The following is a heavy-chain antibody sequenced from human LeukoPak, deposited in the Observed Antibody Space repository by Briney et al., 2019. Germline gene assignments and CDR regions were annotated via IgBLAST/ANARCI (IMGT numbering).Heavy chain of an antibody. J-gene: IGHJ4*02. CDR1: GVTFSTYS. D-gene: IGHD3-22*01. Sequence: GGSLRLSCAASGVTFSTYSMNWVRQAPGKGLEWVSLISRDGNSTYYAGSVKGRFTISRDNSKNSLYLQMNSLRTEDTAFYYCATNFGAYYYDTSGYYDFWGQGTLVTVSS. CDR2: ISRDGNST. V-gene: IGHV3-43*02. CDR3: ATNFGAYYYDTSGYYDF.